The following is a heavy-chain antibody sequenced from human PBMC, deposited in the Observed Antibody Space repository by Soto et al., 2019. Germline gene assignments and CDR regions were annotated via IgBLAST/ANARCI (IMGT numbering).Heavy chain of an antibody. CDR1: GGSISSTNW. D-gene: IGHD2-2*01. V-gene: IGHV4-4*02. CDR3: ASGHCFSSSCSYLDL. J-gene: IGHJ2*01. CDR2: VYHSGGT. Sequence: SETLSLTCAVSGGSISSTNWWIWVRQPPGKGLEWIGEVYHSGGTNYNPSLKSRVTISVGKSKNQFSLSVTSVTAADAAIYYCASGHCFSSSCSYLDLWGRGTLVTVSS.